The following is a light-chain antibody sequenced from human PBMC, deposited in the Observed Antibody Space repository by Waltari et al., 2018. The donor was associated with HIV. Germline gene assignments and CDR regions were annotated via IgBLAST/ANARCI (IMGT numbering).Light chain of an antibody. J-gene: IGLJ2*01. V-gene: IGLV2-14*01. CDR2: EVS. CDR3: SSFTTSNSLL. CDR1: SSDIGASNY. Sequence: QSALTQPASVSGSPGQSITVSSTGTSSDIGASNYVSWYQQTPGTAPKLVIYEVSNRPSGISYRFSGSKSGNTASLTISGLQTEDEGDYYCSSFTTSNSLLFGGGTKVTVL.